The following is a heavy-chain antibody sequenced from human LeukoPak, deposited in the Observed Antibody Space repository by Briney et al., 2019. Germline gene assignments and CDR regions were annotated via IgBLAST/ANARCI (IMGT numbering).Heavy chain of an antibody. CDR3: ARDHWNYHAFDY. J-gene: IGHJ4*02. Sequence: GRSLRLSCAASGFTFSSYAMSWVRQAPGKGLEWVSAISGSGGSTYYADSVKGRFTISRDNSKNTLYLQMNSLRVEDTAVYYCARDHWNYHAFDYWGQGTLVTVSS. D-gene: IGHD1-7*01. CDR2: ISGSGGST. V-gene: IGHV3-23*01. CDR1: GFTFSSYA.